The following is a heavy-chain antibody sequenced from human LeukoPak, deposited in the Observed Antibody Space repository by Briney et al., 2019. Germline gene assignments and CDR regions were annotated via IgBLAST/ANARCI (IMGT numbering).Heavy chain of an antibody. CDR2: IWYDGSNK. J-gene: IGHJ5*01. V-gene: IGHV3-33*01. CDR1: GFTFSSYG. D-gene: IGHD3-16*01. Sequence: GGSLRLSCAASGFTFSSYGMHWVRQAPGKGLEWVAAIWYDGSNKYYADSVKGRFTISRDNSKNTLYLQMNSLRAEDTAVYYCARDRIRNWFDSWGQGTLVTVSS. CDR3: ARDRIRNWFDS.